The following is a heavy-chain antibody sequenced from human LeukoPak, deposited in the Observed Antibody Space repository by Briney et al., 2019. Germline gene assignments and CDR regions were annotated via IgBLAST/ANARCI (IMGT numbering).Heavy chain of an antibody. CDR3: AKDRGSSGWNYFDQ. D-gene: IGHD6-19*01. CDR1: GFTFSSYG. Sequence: GGSLRLSCAASGFTFSSYGMHWVRQTPGKGLEWVAVISYDGSNKDYADSVKGRFTISRDNSKNTLYLQMRSLRVEDTGVYYCAKDRGSSGWNYFDQWGQGTLVTVSS. V-gene: IGHV3-30*18. CDR2: ISYDGSNK. J-gene: IGHJ4*02.